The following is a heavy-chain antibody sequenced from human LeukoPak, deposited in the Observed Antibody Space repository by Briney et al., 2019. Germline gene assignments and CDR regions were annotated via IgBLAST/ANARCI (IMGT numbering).Heavy chain of an antibody. V-gene: IGHV4-4*02. J-gene: IGHJ4*02. Sequence: SQTLSLTSTVSLDSTTSNFWSWVRQPPGKGLKWIGEIHRSGSTNYNPSLQSRVTISIDRSKNQIALELSSVTAADTAVYYCAREIVGGFNPGAYWGQGTLVTVSS. CDR2: IHRSGST. D-gene: IGHD1-14*01. CDR1: LDSTTSNF. CDR3: AREIVGGFNPGAY.